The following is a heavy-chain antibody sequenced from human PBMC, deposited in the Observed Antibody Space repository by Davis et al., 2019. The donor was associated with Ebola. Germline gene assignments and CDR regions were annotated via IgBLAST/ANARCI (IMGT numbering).Heavy chain of an antibody. V-gene: IGHV4-59*01. CDR3: ARDRYYDSSGYYYYDGMDV. Sequence: MPSETLSLTCTVSGGSISSYYWSCIRQPPETGLEWIGYIYYSGSTNYNPSLKSRVTISVDTSKNQFSLKLSSVTAADTAVYYCARDRYYDSSGYYYYDGMDVWGQGTTVTVSS. CDR1: GGSISSYY. J-gene: IGHJ6*02. D-gene: IGHD3-22*01. CDR2: IYYSGST.